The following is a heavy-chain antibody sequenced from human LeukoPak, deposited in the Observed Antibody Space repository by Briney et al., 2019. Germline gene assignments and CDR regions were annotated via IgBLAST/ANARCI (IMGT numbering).Heavy chain of an antibody. V-gene: IGHV4-61*05. CDR1: GGSISSSSYY. Sequence: SETLSLSCTVSGGSISSSSYYWGWIRQPPGKGLEWIGYNSGSTNYNASLKSRVTILLVRSKNQFSLKLSSVTAADTAVYYCARGRGYGGNYLRSFDIWGQGTMVTVSS. J-gene: IGHJ3*02. D-gene: IGHD1-26*01. CDR2: NSGST. CDR3: ARGRGYGGNYLRSFDI.